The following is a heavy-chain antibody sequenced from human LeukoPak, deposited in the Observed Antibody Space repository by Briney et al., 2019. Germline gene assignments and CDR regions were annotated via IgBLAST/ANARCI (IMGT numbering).Heavy chain of an antibody. J-gene: IGHJ4*02. CDR3: ASHYDSSGSYIY. CDR2: IYSGGST. CDR1: GFTVSSNY. D-gene: IGHD3-22*01. V-gene: IGHV3-53*01. Sequence: GVSLRLSCAASGFTVSSNYMSWVRQAPGKGLEWVSVIYSGGSTYYADSVKGRFTISRDNSKNTLYLQMNSLRAEDTAVYYCASHYDSSGSYIYWGQGTLVTVSS.